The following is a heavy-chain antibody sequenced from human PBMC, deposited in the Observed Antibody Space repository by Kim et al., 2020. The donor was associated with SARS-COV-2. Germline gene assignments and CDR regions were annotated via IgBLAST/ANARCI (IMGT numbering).Heavy chain of an antibody. V-gene: IGHV3-23*01. CDR3: AKEDYYYGSWSPPGDYFDY. Sequence: GGSLRLSCAASGFTFSSYAMSWVRQAPGKGLEWVSAISGSGGSTYYADSVKGRFTISRDNTKNTLYLQMNSLRAEDTAVYYCAKEDYYYGSWSPPGDYFDYWGQGTLVTVSS. D-gene: IGHD3-10*01. CDR1: GFTFSSYA. CDR2: ISGSGGST. J-gene: IGHJ4*02.